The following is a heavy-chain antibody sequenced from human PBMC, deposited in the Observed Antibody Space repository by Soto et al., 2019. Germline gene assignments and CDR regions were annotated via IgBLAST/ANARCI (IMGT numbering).Heavy chain of an antibody. Sequence: PSETLSLSCTVSGGSISSYYWSWIRQPPGKGLEWIGYIYYRGSTNYNPSHKSRDTISVDTYKNQFSLKLSSVTTADTAVYYCAREVVTAINFYFDYWGQGTLVTVSS. V-gene: IGHV4-59*01. CDR1: GGSISSYY. CDR3: AREVVTAINFYFDY. CDR2: IYYRGST. D-gene: IGHD2-21*02. J-gene: IGHJ4*02.